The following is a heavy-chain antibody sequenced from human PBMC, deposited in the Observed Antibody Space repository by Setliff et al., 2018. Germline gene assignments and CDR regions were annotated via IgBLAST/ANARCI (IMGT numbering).Heavy chain of an antibody. Sequence: TSETLSLTCTVSGDSITSGSDYWNWIRQPAGKGLEWIGLIYTTGNTNYNPPLKSRVTISVDTSKKTFSLMLTSVTAADTAVYYCARYIPSAGCFDPWGQGALVTVSS. CDR2: IYTTGNT. J-gene: IGHJ5*02. V-gene: IGHV4-61*02. D-gene: IGHD2-21*01. CDR3: ARYIPSAGCFDP. CDR1: GDSITSGSDY.